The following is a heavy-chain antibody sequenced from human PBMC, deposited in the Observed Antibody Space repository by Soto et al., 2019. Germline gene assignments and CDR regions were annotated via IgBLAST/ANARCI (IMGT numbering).Heavy chain of an antibody. Sequence: GGSLRLSCAASGFSFREAIMNWVPKAPGKGQEWVGRIKTKADGGITDSDGPVKGSFTISRDDSKRTVYLQMNSLKTEDTALYHCTTGGDYWGQGSLVTVSS. CDR3: TTGGDY. CDR2: IKTKADGGIT. D-gene: IGHD2-15*01. V-gene: IGHV3-15*01. J-gene: IGHJ4*02. CDR1: GFSFREAI.